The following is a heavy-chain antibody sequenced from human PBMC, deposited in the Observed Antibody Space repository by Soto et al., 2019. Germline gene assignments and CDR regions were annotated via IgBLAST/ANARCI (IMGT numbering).Heavy chain of an antibody. J-gene: IGHJ1*01. D-gene: IGHD3-9*01. V-gene: IGHV2-5*02. CDR3: AHSNLYDTLTGYYFFHH. CDR1: GFSLSTRGVG. CDR2: IYWDDDK. Sequence: QITLKESGPTLVKPTQTLTLTCTFSGFSLSTRGVGVGWIRQPPGKALEWLALIYWDDDKRYSPSLKSRLTITKDTSKNQVVLTMTNMDPVDTATYYCAHSNLYDTLTGYYFFHHWGQGTLVAVSS.